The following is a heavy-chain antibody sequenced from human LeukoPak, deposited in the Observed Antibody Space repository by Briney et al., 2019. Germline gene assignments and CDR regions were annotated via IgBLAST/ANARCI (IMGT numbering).Heavy chain of an antibody. CDR1: GGTFSSDA. V-gene: IGHV1-69*01. CDR2: IIPIFGTA. J-gene: IGHJ4*02. CDR3: ASGYGSGSPQYYFDY. Sequence: SVKVSCKASGGTFSSDAISWVRQAPGQGLECMGGIIPIFGTANYAQKFQGRVTITADESTSTAYMELSSLRSEDTAVYYCASGYGSGSPQYYFDYWGQGTLVTVSS. D-gene: IGHD3-10*01.